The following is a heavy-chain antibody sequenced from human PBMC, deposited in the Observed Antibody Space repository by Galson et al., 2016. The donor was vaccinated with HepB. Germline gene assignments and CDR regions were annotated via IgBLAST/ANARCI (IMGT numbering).Heavy chain of an antibody. CDR3: ARTSADIVGTSVFGFEVDP. J-gene: IGHJ5*02. Sequence: PALVKPTQTLTLTCTFSGFSLSTSGMCVSWIRQSPGKALEWLALIDWHDNKFYGTFLKTRLSISKDTSKNQVVLTMTNMDPVDTATYYCARTSADIVGTSVFGFEVDPRGQGILVTVSS. CDR1: GFSLSTSGMC. V-gene: IGHV2-70*01. CDR2: IDWHDNK. D-gene: IGHD5-12*01.